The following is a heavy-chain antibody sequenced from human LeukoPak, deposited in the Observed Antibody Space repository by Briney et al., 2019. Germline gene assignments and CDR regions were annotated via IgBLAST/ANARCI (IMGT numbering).Heavy chain of an antibody. D-gene: IGHD2-2*01. J-gene: IGHJ6*03. V-gene: IGHV4-4*07. CDR1: GGSISSYY. CDR2: IYTSRST. Sequence: SETLSLTCTVSGGSISSYYWSWIRQPAGKGLEWIGRIYTSRSTNYNPSLKSRVTMSVDTSKNQFSLKLSSVTAADTAVYYCARDQIVVVPAAIRAVTPYYYYMDVWGKGTTVTVSS. CDR3: ARDQIVVVPAAIRAVTPYYYYMDV.